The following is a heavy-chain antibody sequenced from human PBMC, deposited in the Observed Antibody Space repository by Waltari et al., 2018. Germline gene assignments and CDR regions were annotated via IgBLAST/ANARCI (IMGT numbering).Heavy chain of an antibody. CDR2: INAGNGNT. V-gene: IGHV1-3*01. CDR1: GYTFTSYA. J-gene: IGHJ6*02. CDR3: AREKRGLTVIVVMDV. D-gene: IGHD3-22*01. Sequence: QVQLVQSGAEVKKPGASVNVSCKASGYTFTSYAMIWLRQAPGQRLEWMGWINAGNGNTKYAQKFQGRDTMTSDTSASTAYMGLSSTRSEDTAVYYCAREKRGLTVIVVMDVWGQGTTVTVSS.